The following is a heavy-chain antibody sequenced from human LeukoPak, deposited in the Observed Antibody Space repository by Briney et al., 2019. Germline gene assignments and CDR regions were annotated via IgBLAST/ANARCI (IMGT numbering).Heavy chain of an antibody. D-gene: IGHD6-19*01. CDR2: IKQDGSEK. J-gene: IGHJ6*02. CDR3: ARLKQWLVRDYYYYGMDV. CDR1: GFTFSSYW. V-gene: IGHV3-7*01. Sequence: GGSLRLSCAASGFTFSSYWMSWVRQAPGKGPEWVANIKQDGSEKYYVDSVKGRFTISRDNTKNSLYLQMNSLRAEDTAVYYCARLKQWLVRDYYYYGMDVWGQGTTVTVSS.